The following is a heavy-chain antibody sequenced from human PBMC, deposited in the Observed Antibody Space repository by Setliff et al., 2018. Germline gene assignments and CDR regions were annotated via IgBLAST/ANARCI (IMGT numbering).Heavy chain of an antibody. CDR1: GGSIGSSSYY. CDR3: ARRRSSGWTNNWFDP. J-gene: IGHJ5*02. CDR2: VNYSGTS. V-gene: IGHV4-39*01. D-gene: IGHD6-19*01. Sequence: TSETLSLTCTVSGGSIGSSSYYWGGFRQPPGKGLEWIGSVNYSGTSYYNPSLKSRVTTSVDTSKNQFSLKLNSVTAADTAVYYCARRRSSGWTNNWFDPWGLGTLVTVSS.